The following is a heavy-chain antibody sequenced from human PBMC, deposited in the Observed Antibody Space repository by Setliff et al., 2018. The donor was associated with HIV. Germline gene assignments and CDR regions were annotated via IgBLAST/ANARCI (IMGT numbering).Heavy chain of an antibody. CDR2: IVPIFATA. D-gene: IGHD3-22*01. V-gene: IGHV1-69*13. CDR3: ASGDPMTAVDRLLERYYYMDV. J-gene: IGHJ6*03. Sequence: SVKVSCKASGGTFSTYAISWVRQAPGQGLEWMGGIVPIFATADYAQKFQGRVTISADESTSTAYMELSSLRSEDTAVYYCASGDPMTAVDRLLERYYYMDVWGKGTTVTVSS. CDR1: GGTFSTYA.